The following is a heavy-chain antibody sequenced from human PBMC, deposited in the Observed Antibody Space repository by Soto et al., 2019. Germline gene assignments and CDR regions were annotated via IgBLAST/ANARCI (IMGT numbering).Heavy chain of an antibody. CDR1: GFTFSSYS. CDR3: ARDWVYYDSSGYYH. J-gene: IGHJ4*02. Sequence: GGSLRLSCAASGFTFSSYSMNWVRQAPGKGLKWVSSISSSSSYIYYADSVKGRFTISRDNAKNSLYLQMNSLRAEDTAVYYCARDWVYYDSSGYYHWGQGTLVTVSS. V-gene: IGHV3-21*01. D-gene: IGHD3-22*01. CDR2: ISSSSSYI.